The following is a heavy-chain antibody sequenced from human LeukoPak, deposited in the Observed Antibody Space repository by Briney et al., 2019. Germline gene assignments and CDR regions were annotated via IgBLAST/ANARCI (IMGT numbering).Heavy chain of an antibody. CDR1: GGSISSYY. D-gene: IGHD5-18*01. J-gene: IGHJ4*02. CDR2: IYYSGST. V-gene: IGHV4-59*08. Sequence: PSETLSLTCTVSGGSISSYYWRWIRQPPGKGLEWIGYIYYSGSTNYNPSLKSRVTISVDTSKNQFSLKLSSVTAADTAVYYCARHTWIQLWFDYWGQGTLVTVSS. CDR3: ARHTWIQLWFDY.